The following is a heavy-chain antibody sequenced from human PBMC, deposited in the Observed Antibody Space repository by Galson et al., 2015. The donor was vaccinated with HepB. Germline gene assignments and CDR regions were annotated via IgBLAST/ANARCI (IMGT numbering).Heavy chain of an antibody. CDR3: GRGSLTRPRDVVES. J-gene: IGHJ4*02. Sequence: SVKVSCKASGYTFTGYYMHWLRQAPGQGLECMGWINVNNGDTSYAPKFQGRITMTRDTSISTVYVELNMLRSDDTAMYYCGRGSLTRPRDVVESWGQGALVTVSS. CDR2: INVNNGDT. V-gene: IGHV1-2*02. D-gene: IGHD6-6*01. CDR1: GYTFTGYY.